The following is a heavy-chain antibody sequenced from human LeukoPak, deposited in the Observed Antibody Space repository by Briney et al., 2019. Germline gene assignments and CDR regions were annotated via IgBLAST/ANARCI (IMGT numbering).Heavy chain of an antibody. CDR3: AKDADTWKYGVDY. CDR1: GFTFSYYA. CDR2: IRPRDGRR. V-gene: IGHV3-23*01. J-gene: IGHJ4*02. D-gene: IGHD4-17*01. Sequence: RGCLRLPHAPSGFTFSYYAKSAGRQAPGEGRQGGSSIRPRDGRRYYADSVKGRYTSPSDNSTNMHHLQMSNRRADDPGVYYCAKDADTWKYGVDYWGQGTLVTVSS.